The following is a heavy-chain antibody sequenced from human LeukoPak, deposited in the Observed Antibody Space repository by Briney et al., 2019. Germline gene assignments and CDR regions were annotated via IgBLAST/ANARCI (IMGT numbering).Heavy chain of an antibody. CDR3: ATLSRDGYNYNWFDP. CDR1: GGTFSSYA. D-gene: IGHD5-24*01. J-gene: IGHJ5*02. V-gene: IGHV1-24*01. Sequence: ASVKVSCKASGGTFSSYAISWVRQAPGKGLEWMGGFDPEDGETIYAQKFQGRVTMTEDTSTDTAYMELSSLRSEDTAVYYCATLSRDGYNYNWFDPWGQGTLVTVSS. CDR2: FDPEDGET.